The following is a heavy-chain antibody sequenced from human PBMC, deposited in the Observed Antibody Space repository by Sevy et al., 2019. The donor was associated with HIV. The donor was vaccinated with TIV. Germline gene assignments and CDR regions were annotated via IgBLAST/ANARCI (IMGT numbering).Heavy chain of an antibody. Sequence: GGSLRLSCAASGFIFSNHGMNWVRQAPGKGLEWVARIWYDGSDTYYGESVKGRFTISRDNSQNTVDLQMNSLRVEDTAVYYCARDVDSNYDGIDAWGQGTTVTVSS. D-gene: IGHD4-4*01. J-gene: IGHJ6*02. CDR2: IWYDGSDT. V-gene: IGHV3-33*01. CDR3: ARDVDSNYDGIDA. CDR1: GFIFSNHG.